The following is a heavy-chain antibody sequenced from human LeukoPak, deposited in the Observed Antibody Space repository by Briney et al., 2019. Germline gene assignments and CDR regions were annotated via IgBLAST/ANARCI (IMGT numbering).Heavy chain of an antibody. D-gene: IGHD2-8*01. CDR2: INTNTGNP. Sequence: ASVTVSSMDFGYTFTAYYMHRVRQAPGQGLEWMGWINTNTGNPTYAQGVTGRFVFSLDTFVSTAYLQISSLKADDAAVYYYARVPFVVMGVTGNWFDPWGQGALVTVAS. CDR3: ARVPFVVMGVTGNWFDP. J-gene: IGHJ5*02. V-gene: IGHV7-4-1*02. CDR1: GYTFTAYY.